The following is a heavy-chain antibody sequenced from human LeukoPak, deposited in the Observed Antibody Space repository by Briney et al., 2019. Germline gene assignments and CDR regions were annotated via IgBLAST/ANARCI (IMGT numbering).Heavy chain of an antibody. J-gene: IGHJ6*02. V-gene: IGHV4-38-2*02. D-gene: IGHD3-22*01. CDR3: ARELGAYYYDSSGYDYPSYYYGMDV. CDR1: GYSISNCYF. Sequence: SETLSLTCTVSGYSISNCYFWCCLRQPPEEALEGFESIFHSETPYYHPSLKSRLTISRDTSKNHLSLKLSSVTAADTAVYFRARELGAYYYDSSGYDYPSYYYGMDVWGQGTTVTVSS. CDR2: IFHSETP.